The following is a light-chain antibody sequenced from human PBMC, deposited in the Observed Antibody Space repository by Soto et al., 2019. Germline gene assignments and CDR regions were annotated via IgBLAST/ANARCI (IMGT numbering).Light chain of an antibody. J-gene: IGLJ2*01. Sequence: QSVLTQPPSVSGSPGQSVTISCTGTSSDVGSYNRVSWYQQPPGTAPKLMIHEVSNRPSGVPVRFSGSKSGNTASLTISGLQAEDEADYYCSSYTSSSTLVFGGGTKLTVL. CDR3: SSYTSSSTLV. CDR1: SSDVGSYNR. V-gene: IGLV2-18*02. CDR2: EVS.